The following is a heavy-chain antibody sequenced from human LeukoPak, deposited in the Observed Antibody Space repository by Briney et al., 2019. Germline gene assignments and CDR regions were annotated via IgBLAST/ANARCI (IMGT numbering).Heavy chain of an antibody. D-gene: IGHD1-7*01. Sequence: SETLSLTCSISGGYINSTTHQWGWIRQSPGRGLEWIGSIYYSGNTYYNPSLKSRVTTSVGTSKNQFSLKLTSVTAADTAVYYCARHHNWNYVIDWFDPWGQGTLVTVSS. V-gene: IGHV4-39*01. CDR2: IYYSGNT. CDR3: ARHHNWNYVIDWFDP. CDR1: GGYINSTTHQ. J-gene: IGHJ5*02.